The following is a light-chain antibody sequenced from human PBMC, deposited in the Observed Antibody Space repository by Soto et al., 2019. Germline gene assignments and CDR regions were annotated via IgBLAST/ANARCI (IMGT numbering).Light chain of an antibody. CDR1: SSNIGSNY. CDR2: SND. V-gene: IGLV1-47*02. Sequence: QSVLTQPPSASGTPGQRVTISCSGSSSNIGSNYVYWYQQLPGTAPKLLLYSNDQRPSGVADRFSGSKSGTSASLAISGLRSEDEADYYCAAWSGSLSGLVFGGGTKVTVL. J-gene: IGLJ3*02. CDR3: AAWSGSLSGLV.